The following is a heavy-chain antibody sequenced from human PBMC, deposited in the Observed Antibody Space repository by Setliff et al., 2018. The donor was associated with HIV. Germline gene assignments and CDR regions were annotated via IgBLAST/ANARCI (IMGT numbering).Heavy chain of an antibody. CDR1: GGSISSYY. J-gene: IGHJ4*02. D-gene: IGHD1-26*01. Sequence: SETLSLTCNVSGGSISSYYWSWIRQSPEKRLEWIGYIYYTGTTRYSPSLRSRVSISVDTSKNQFSLRLTSMTAADTAVYYCAGGPGTTSIDYWAQGTLVTVSS. CDR3: AGGPGTTSIDY. V-gene: IGHV4-59*08. CDR2: IYYTGTT.